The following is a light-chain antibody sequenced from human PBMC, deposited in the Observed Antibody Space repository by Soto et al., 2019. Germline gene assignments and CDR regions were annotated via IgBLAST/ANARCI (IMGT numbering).Light chain of an antibody. Sequence: DIQMTQSPSTLSASVGDRVTITCRASQSISIWLAWYQQKPGKAPKLLIYKASSFESGVPSRFSGSGSGKEFTLTISSLQPDDFATYYCQQYNSYWTFGQGTKVEIK. V-gene: IGKV1-5*03. CDR1: QSISIW. J-gene: IGKJ1*01. CDR2: KAS. CDR3: QQYNSYWT.